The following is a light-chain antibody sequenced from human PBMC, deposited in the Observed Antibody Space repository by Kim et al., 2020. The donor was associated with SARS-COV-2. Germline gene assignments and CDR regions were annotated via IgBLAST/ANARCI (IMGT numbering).Light chain of an antibody. CDR1: QSVTGSY. CDR2: GTS. J-gene: IGKJ4*01. V-gene: IGKV3-20*01. CDR3: QQYETLPLT. Sequence: PGERATLSCRASQSVTGSYLAWYQQRPAQPPRLLIYGTSNRAAGIPDRFSGSGSGTDFTLTISRLEPEDFAVYSCQQYETLPLTFGGGTKVDIK.